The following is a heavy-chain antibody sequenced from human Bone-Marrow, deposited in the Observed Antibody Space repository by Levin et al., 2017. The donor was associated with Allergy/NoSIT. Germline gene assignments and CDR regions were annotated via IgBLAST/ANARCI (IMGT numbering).Heavy chain of an antibody. V-gene: IGHV3-48*04. CDR3: AREGLFMVRVFDY. CDR2: ISSRNTTM. J-gene: IGHJ4*02. D-gene: IGHD3-10*01. Sequence: GGSLRLSCAASRPILSDYAMNWVRQAPGKGLEWVSYISSRNTTMYYADSVKGRFTISRDNAENSLYLQMNSLRAEDTAIYYCAREGLFMVRVFDYWGRGTLVTVSS. CDR1: RPILSDYA.